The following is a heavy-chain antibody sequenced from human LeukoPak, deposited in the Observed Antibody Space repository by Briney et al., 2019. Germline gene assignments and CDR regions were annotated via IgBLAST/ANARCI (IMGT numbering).Heavy chain of an antibody. V-gene: IGHV1-2*02. J-gene: IGHJ4*02. Sequence: GASVKVSCKASLYTFIGYYIHWVRQAPGQRLEWMGWINPNSGGTNYAQKFQGRVPMTRDTSISTAYMELSSLRSDDTAVYYCARGGDIYGSSPFDYWGQGTLVTVSS. CDR1: LYTFIGYY. CDR3: ARGGDIYGSSPFDY. CDR2: INPNSGGT. D-gene: IGHD5-18*01.